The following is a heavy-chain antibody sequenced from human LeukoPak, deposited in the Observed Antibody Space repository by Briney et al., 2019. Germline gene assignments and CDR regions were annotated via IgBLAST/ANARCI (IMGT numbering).Heavy chain of an antibody. CDR2: ISSSGDST. CDR1: GFRFSTYV. D-gene: IGHD3-22*01. J-gene: IGHJ4*02. CDR3: ARDVYYYDSSGYGY. V-gene: IGHV3-23*01. Sequence: SGGSLRLSCAASGFRFSTYVLSWLRQAPGKGLEWVSTISSSGDSTYYADSVKGRFTVSRDNAKNTLYLQVNSLRAEDTAVYYCARDVYYYDSSGYGYWGQGTLVTVSS.